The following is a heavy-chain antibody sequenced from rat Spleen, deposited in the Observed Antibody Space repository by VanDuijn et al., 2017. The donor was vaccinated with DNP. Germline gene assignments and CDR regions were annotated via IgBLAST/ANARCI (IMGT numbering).Heavy chain of an antibody. CDR1: GFTFNNYW. CDR2: ITSSGGST. V-gene: IGHV5-31*01. Sequence: EVQLVGSGGDLVQPGRSLKLSCVGSGFTFNNYWMTWIRQVPGKGLEWVASITSSGGSTYYPDSVKGRFTISRDNAKNTLYLQMDSLRSEDTATYYCASLNNYNWFAYWGQGTLVTVSS. J-gene: IGHJ3*01. CDR3: ASLNNYNWFAY. D-gene: IGHD1-10*01.